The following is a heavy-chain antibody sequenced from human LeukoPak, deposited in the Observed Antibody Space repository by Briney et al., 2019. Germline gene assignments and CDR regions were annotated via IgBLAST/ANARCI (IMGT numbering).Heavy chain of an antibody. CDR3: VKVSVTGTSVDY. V-gene: IGHV3-64D*06. Sequence: GGSLRLSCSASVSTFSSYPMHRVRQAPGKGLQYVSAISSNGGITYYADSVKDRFTISRDNSKNTLYLQMSSLRAEDMAVYYCVKVSVTGTSVDYWGQGTLVTVSS. J-gene: IGHJ4*02. CDR1: VSTFSSYP. CDR2: ISSNGGIT. D-gene: IGHD6-19*01.